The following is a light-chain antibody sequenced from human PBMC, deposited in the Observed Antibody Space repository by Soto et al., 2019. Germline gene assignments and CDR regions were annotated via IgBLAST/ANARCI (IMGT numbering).Light chain of an antibody. CDR3: VAWDDTLNGPG. J-gene: IGLJ7*01. V-gene: IGLV1-44*01. Sequence: QSVLTQPPSASGTPGQRVTISCSGSSSNIGSNTVNWYQQFPGTAPKLLIYRDNQRPSGVPDLFSGSKSATSASLAIPGLPSEDEADYYCVAWDDTLNGPGFGGGTQLTVL. CDR2: RDN. CDR1: SSNIGSNT.